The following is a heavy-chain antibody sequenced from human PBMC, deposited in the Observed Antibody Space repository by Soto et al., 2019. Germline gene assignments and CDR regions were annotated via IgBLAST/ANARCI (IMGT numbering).Heavy chain of an antibody. CDR2: INPYSGAT. CDR3: ARARANVAPNWFDP. CDR1: RYTFSDYY. D-gene: IGHD5-12*01. J-gene: IGHJ5*02. Sequence: QVQLVQSGAEVKKPGASVKVSCKASRYTFSDYYVHWVRQAPGQGLEWMGWINPYSGATNYAQKFQDWVTMTGDASVSTAYLELTTLVSDDTAVYYCARARANVAPNWFDPWGQGTLVIVSS. V-gene: IGHV1-2*04.